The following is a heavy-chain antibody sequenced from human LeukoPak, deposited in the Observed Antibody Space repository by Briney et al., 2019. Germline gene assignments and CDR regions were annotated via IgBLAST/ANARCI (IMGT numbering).Heavy chain of an antibody. CDR3: ARGRCSSGWCVSEI. D-gene: IGHD6-13*01. V-gene: IGHV1-2*02. CDR1: GYTFTAYY. J-gene: IGHJ3*02. Sequence: ASVKVSCKASGYTFTAYYMHWVRQAPGQGLEWMGWINPNSGDTKYAQKFQGRVTMTRDTSISTAYMELSRLRSDDTAMYYCARGRCSSGWCVSEIWGQGTMVTVSS. CDR2: INPNSGDT.